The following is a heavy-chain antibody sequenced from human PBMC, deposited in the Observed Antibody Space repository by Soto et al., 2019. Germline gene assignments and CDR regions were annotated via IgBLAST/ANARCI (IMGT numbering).Heavy chain of an antibody. CDR3: AKDNSQAHYCDSSGYYYTGYFQH. CDR1: GFTFSSYG. Sequence: QVQLVESGGGVVQPGRSLRLSCAASGFTFSSYGMHWVRQAPGKGLEWVAVISYDGSNKYYADSVKGRFTISRDNSKNTLYLQMNSLRAEDTAVYYCAKDNSQAHYCDSSGYYYTGYFQHWGQGTLVTVSS. V-gene: IGHV3-30*18. J-gene: IGHJ1*01. CDR2: ISYDGSNK. D-gene: IGHD3-22*01.